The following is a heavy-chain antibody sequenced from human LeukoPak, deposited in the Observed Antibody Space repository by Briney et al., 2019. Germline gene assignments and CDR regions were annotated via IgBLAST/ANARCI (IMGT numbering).Heavy chain of an antibody. CDR1: GFTFSNYR. CDR3: ARDLEYYLGSGSYYYYYYGMDV. V-gene: IGHV3-7*01. Sequence: GGSLRLSCAASGFTFSNYRMTWVRQAPGKGLEWVANIKQDGSEKYYVDSVKGRFTISRDNSKNTLYLQMNSLRAEDTAAYYCARDLEYYLGSGSYYYYYYGMDVWGQGTTVTVSS. J-gene: IGHJ6*02. CDR2: IKQDGSEK. D-gene: IGHD3-10*01.